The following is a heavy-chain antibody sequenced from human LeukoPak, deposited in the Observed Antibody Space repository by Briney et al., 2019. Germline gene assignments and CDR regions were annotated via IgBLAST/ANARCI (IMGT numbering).Heavy chain of an antibody. V-gene: IGHV4-59*01. CDR3: AREDPQTTVPEGMDV. J-gene: IGHJ6*02. Sequence: ASETLSLTCTVSGGSISNYYWSWIRQPPGKGLEWIGYIYYSGNTNYNPSLKSRVTISVDTSKNQFSLQLRSVTAADTAVYYCAREDPQTTVPEGMDVWGQGTTVTVSS. CDR1: GGSISNYY. D-gene: IGHD4-17*01. CDR2: IYYSGNT.